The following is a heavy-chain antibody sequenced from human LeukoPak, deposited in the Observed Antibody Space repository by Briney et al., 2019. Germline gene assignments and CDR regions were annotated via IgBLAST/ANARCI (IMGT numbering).Heavy chain of an antibody. J-gene: IGHJ4*02. D-gene: IGHD4-17*01. Sequence: GGSLRLSCAASGFTFDDYAMHGVGQAPGKGLEWVSGISWNSGNIGYADSVKGRFTISRDNAKNSLYLQMNSRRAEDMAVYYCSKDINGDYGSGFDYWGQGTLVTVSS. CDR2: ISWNSGNI. CDR3: SKDINGDYGSGFDY. V-gene: IGHV3-9*03. CDR1: GFTFDDYA.